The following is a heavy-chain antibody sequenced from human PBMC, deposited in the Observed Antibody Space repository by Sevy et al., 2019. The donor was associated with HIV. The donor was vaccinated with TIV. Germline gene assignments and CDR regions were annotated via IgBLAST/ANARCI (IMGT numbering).Heavy chain of an antibody. CDR2: IIPIFGTA. CDR1: GGTFSSYA. V-gene: IGHV1-69*13. J-gene: IGHJ4*02. Sequence: ASVKVSCKASGGTFSSYAISWVRQAPGQGLEWMGGIIPIFGTANYAQKFQGRVTITADESTSIAYMELSSLRSEDTDVYYWARGGGYLILAYCGGDCFYYFDYWGQGTLVTVSS. CDR3: ARGGGYLILAYCGGDCFYYFDY. D-gene: IGHD2-21*02.